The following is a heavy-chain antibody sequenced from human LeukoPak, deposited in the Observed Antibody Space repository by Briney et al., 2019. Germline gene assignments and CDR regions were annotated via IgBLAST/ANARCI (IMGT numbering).Heavy chain of an antibody. CDR2: ISYDGSNK. J-gene: IGHJ4*02. Sequence: PGGSLRLSCAASGFTFSSYGMHWVRQAPGKGLEWVAVISYDGSNKYYADSVKGRFTISRDNSKNTLYLQMNSLRAEDTAVYYCAKDNLWYSSGWYGSDYWGQGTLVTVSS. V-gene: IGHV3-30*18. D-gene: IGHD6-19*01. CDR1: GFTFSSYG. CDR3: AKDNLWYSSGWYGSDY.